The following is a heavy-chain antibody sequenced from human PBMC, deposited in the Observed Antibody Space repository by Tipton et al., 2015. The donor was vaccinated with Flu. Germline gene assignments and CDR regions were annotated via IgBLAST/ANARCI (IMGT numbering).Heavy chain of an antibody. CDR1: GFTVSDSY. V-gene: IGHV3-66*01. J-gene: IGHJ6*02. D-gene: IGHD4-17*01. CDR2: IYSGGST. Sequence: SLRLSCAASGFTVSDSYMTWVRQAPGKGLEWVSIIYSGGSTSYAHSVKGRFSISRDNSKNTLNLQMNSLRVEDTAVYYCARAEATVTSRRFYYYGMDVWGQGTTVTVSS. CDR3: ARAEATVTSRRFYYYGMDV.